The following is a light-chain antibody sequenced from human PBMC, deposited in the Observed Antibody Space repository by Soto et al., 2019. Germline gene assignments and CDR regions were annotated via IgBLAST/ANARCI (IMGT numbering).Light chain of an antibody. Sequence: QSVLTQPASVSGSPDQSITISCTGTSSDLGGYNYVAWYQQHLGKAPKLIIYDVAVRPSGVSNRFSGSKSGNTASLAISGLQAEDEAHYYCSSYTGASALDVFGTGTKVTVL. J-gene: IGLJ1*01. CDR2: DVA. CDR1: SSDLGGYNY. CDR3: SSYTGASALDV. V-gene: IGLV2-14*03.